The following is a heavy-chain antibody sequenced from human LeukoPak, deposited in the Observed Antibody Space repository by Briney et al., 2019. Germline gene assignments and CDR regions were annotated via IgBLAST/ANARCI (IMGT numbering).Heavy chain of an antibody. CDR3: ARDSGSSWYDRYY. V-gene: IGHV3-48*03. CDR1: GFTFSDYG. D-gene: IGHD6-13*01. CDR2: ISSSPINI. J-gene: IGHJ4*02. Sequence: GGSLRLSCAAPGFTFSDYGMSWVRQAPGKGLEWVSYISSSPINIYYADSVRGRFTISRDNAKNSVFLQMNSLRAEDTAVYYCARDSGSSWYDRYYWGQGTLVTVSS.